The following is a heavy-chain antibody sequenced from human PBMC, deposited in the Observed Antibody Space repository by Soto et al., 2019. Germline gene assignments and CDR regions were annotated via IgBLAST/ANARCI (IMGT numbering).Heavy chain of an antibody. CDR2: IIYDGSTK. Sequence: QVQLVESGGGVVQPGRSLRLSCAAPGFTFSSYGMHWVRQAPGKGLEWVAVIIYDGSTKYYADSVKGRFTISRDNSKSTLYVQVNSRGGEDTAVYYCGQEPMGAGVRAYLNYWGQGTLVTVSS. CDR3: GQEPMGAGVRAYLNY. J-gene: IGHJ4*02. CDR1: GFTFSSYG. D-gene: IGHD3-10*01. V-gene: IGHV3-30*18.